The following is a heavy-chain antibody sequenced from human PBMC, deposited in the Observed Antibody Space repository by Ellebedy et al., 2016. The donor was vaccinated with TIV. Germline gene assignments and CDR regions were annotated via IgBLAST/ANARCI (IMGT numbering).Heavy chain of an antibody. D-gene: IGHD6-6*01. CDR2: INHSGST. Sequence: MPSETLSLTCAVYGGSFSGYYWSWIRQPPGKGLEWIGEINHSGSTNYNPSLKSRVTISVDTSKNQFSLKLSTVTAADTAVYYCERGSIADGMDVWGQGTTVTVSS. CDR1: GGSFSGYY. J-gene: IGHJ6*01. V-gene: IGHV4-34*01. CDR3: ERGSIADGMDV.